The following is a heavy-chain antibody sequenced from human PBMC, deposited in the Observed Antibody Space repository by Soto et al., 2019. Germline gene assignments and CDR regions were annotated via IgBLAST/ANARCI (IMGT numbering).Heavy chain of an antibody. Sequence: ASVKVSCKASGYTFTSYGISWVRQAPGQGLEWMGWISAYNGNTNYAQKLQGRVTMTTDTSTSTAYMELRSLRSGDTAVYYCARVLEGSITMVRGAPLVDVWGQGTTVTVSS. CDR2: ISAYNGNT. CDR1: GYTFTSYG. V-gene: IGHV1-18*01. D-gene: IGHD3-10*01. J-gene: IGHJ6*02. CDR3: ARVLEGSITMVRGAPLVDV.